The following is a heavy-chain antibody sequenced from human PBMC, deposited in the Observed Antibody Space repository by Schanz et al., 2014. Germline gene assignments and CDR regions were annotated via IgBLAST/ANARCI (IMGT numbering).Heavy chain of an antibody. CDR2: IGVDGTTT. CDR3: ARKMKLGVYGGKGHDSLDI. D-gene: IGHD4-17*01. Sequence: EMQLLESGGGLAQPGGSLRLSCAASGFSFGTYAMTWLRQAPGKGLEWVSVIGVDGTTTYYADSVKGRFTISRDNSKNTLYLQMNTLRAEDTAVYYCARKMKLGVYGGKGHDSLDIWGQGTMVTVSS. J-gene: IGHJ3*02. V-gene: IGHV3-23*01. CDR1: GFSFGTYA.